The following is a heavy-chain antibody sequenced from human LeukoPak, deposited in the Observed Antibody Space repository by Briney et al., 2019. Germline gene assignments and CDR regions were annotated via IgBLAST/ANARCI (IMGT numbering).Heavy chain of an antibody. J-gene: IGHJ6*02. CDR1: GDSLGSGDYY. CDR3: ARAQVDYNNGPGSRGYYSYGMDV. Sequence: SETLSLTCTVSGDSLGSGDYYWNWIRQHPEKGLEWIGYIYHSGSPYYNPSLKSRTSISIDTSKNQVSLKLSSVTAADTAVYYCARAQVDYNNGPGSRGYYSYGMDVWGRGTTVTVSS. V-gene: IGHV4-31*03. CDR2: IYHSGSP. D-gene: IGHD4-11*01.